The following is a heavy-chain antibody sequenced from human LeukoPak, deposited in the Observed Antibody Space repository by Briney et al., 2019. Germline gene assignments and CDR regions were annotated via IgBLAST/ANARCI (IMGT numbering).Heavy chain of an antibody. CDR1: GFTFSNYY. V-gene: IGHV3-7*01. Sequence: QPGGSLRLSCAASGFTFSNYYMSWVRQAPGKGLEWVANIKPDGSEVYFVDSLRGRFTISRDNAKNSLYLQTNSLKAEDTALYYCARIEHRDSYNAYFHDYWGQGTLVTVSS. CDR2: IKPDGSEV. J-gene: IGHJ4*02. CDR3: ARIEHRDSYNAYFHDY. D-gene: IGHD5-24*01.